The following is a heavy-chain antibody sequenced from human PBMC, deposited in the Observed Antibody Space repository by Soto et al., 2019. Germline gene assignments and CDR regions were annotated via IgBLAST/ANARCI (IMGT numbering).Heavy chain of an antibody. CDR2: IFPIFGTT. D-gene: IGHD6-19*01. CDR3: AMIEYSSGSDY. V-gene: IGHV1-69*13. CDR1: GGTFSSYP. Sequence: SVKVSCKASGGTFSSYPITWVRQAPGQGLEWLGGIFPIFGTTNYAQRSEDRVTITADELTSTAYMELSSLRSEDTAVYYCAMIEYSSGSDYWGQGTLVTVSS. J-gene: IGHJ4*02.